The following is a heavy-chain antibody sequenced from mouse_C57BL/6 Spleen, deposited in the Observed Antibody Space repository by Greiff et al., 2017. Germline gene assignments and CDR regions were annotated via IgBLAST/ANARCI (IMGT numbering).Heavy chain of an antibody. D-gene: IGHD1-1*01. CDR3: AGLSTVWDWYFDV. V-gene: IGHV1-64*01. Sequence: VQLQQPGPELVKPGASVKLSCKASGYTFTSYWMHWVKQRPGQGLEWIGMIHPTSGSTYYNEKFKSKATLTVDKSSSTAYMQLSSLTSEDSAVYYWAGLSTVWDWYFDVWGKGTTVTVSS. CDR2: IHPTSGST. J-gene: IGHJ1*03. CDR1: GYTFTSYW.